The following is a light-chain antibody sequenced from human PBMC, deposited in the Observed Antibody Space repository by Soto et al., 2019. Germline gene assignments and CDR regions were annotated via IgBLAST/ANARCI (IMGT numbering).Light chain of an antibody. Sequence: EIVLTQSPGTLSLSPGERATLSCRASQSVSTNLAWYQQKPGQAPRLLIYAVSTRATGVSARFSGSGSGTEFTLTISSLQSEDLAVYYCQQYNKWPPITFGQGTRLEIK. V-gene: IGKV3-15*01. CDR1: QSVSTN. CDR2: AVS. J-gene: IGKJ5*01. CDR3: QQYNKWPPIT.